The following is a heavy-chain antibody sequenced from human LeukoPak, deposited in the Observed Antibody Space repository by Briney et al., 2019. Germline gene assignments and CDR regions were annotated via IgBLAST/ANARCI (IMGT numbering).Heavy chain of an antibody. Sequence: GASVKVSCKTSGYTFTGYYIQWVRQAPGQGLEWMGWINPNGGGASYVQKFQGRVTMTSDTSISTAYMELSSLRSDDTAVYYCARDSRNYYDSRGGGDEAFDIWGQGTMVTVSS. CDR1: GYTFTGYY. V-gene: IGHV1-2*02. CDR2: INPNGGGA. J-gene: IGHJ3*02. D-gene: IGHD3-22*01. CDR3: ARDSRNYYDSRGGGDEAFDI.